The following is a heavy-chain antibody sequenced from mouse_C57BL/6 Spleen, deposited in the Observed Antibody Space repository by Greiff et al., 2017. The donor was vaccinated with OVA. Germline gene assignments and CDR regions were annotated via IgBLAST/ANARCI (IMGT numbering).Heavy chain of an antibody. CDR3: ARVAGTGAWFAY. CDR2: ISDGGSYT. J-gene: IGHJ3*01. D-gene: IGHD4-1*01. Sequence: EVMLVESGGGLVKPGGSLKLSCAASGFTFSSYAMSWVRQTPEKRLEWVATISDGGSYTYYPDNVKGRFTISRDNAKNNLYLQMSHLKSEDTAMYYCARVAGTGAWFAYWGQGTLVTVSA. V-gene: IGHV5-4*03. CDR1: GFTFSSYA.